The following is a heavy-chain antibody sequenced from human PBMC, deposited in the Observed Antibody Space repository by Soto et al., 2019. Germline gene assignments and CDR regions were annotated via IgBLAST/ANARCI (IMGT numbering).Heavy chain of an antibody. V-gene: IGHV1-3*01. CDR2: INAGNGNT. Sequence: ASVKVSCKAAGYTFTSSPMPWARHPPGQRLEWMGWINAGNGNTKYSQKFQGRVTITRDTSASTAYMELSSLRSEDTAVYYCARDPSYSSSWSFDYWGQGTLVTVSS. CDR1: GYTFTSSP. J-gene: IGHJ4*02. D-gene: IGHD6-13*01. CDR3: ARDPSYSSSWSFDY.